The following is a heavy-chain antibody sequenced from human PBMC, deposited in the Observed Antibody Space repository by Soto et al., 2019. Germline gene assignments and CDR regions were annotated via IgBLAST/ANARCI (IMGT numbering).Heavy chain of an antibody. CDR2: IKQDGSEK. D-gene: IGHD3-10*01. J-gene: IGHJ6*02. Sequence: EVQLVESGGGLVQPGGSLRLSCAASGFTFSSYWMSWVRQAPGKGLEWVANIKQDGSEKYYVDSVKGRVTISRDNAKNSLYLQMNSLRAEDTAVYYCAREGVRGVMSYYGMDVRGQGTTVTVSS. CDR3: AREGVRGVMSYYGMDV. CDR1: GFTFSSYW. V-gene: IGHV3-7*04.